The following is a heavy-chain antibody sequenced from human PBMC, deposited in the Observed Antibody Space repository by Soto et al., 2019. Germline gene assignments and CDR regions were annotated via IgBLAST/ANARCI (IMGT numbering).Heavy chain of an antibody. Sequence: QVQLVQSGAEVKKPGASVKVSCKASGYTFSNFGISWVRQAPGQGLEWMGWISAYNGNTNCAENFQGRVTMTTDTATRTAYMEVRSRRSDDTAVYYCARGGTPIGYWGQGTLVTVSS. V-gene: IGHV1-18*01. D-gene: IGHD3-16*01. CDR3: ARGGTPIGY. CDR2: ISAYNGNT. CDR1: GYTFSNFG. J-gene: IGHJ4*02.